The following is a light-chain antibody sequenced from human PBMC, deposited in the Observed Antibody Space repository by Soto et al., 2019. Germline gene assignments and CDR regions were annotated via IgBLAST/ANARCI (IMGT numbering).Light chain of an antibody. V-gene: IGLV1-44*01. CDR1: SSNIGTNA. J-gene: IGLJ1*01. Sequence: QSALTQPPSASGTPGQRVTISCSGGSSNIGTNAVNWYQQLPGTAPKLLIYNNNQRPPGVPDRFSASKSGTSASLAISGLQSEDEADYYCAAWDDSLNGYVFGTGTKVTVL. CDR2: NNN. CDR3: AAWDDSLNGYV.